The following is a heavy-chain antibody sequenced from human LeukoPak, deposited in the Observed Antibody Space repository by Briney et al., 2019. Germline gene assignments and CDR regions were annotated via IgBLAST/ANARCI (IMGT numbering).Heavy chain of an antibody. J-gene: IGHJ4*02. D-gene: IGHD5-18*01. CDR2: IYYSGST. CDR1: GGSISSSSYY. CDR3: ARSDVDTAMVVDY. V-gene: IGHV4-39*01. Sequence: SETLSLTCTVSGGSISSSSYYWGWIRQPPGKGLEWIGSIYYSGSTYYNPSLKSRVTVSVDTSKNQFSLKLSSVTAADTAVYYCARSDVDTAMVVDYWGQGTLVTVSS.